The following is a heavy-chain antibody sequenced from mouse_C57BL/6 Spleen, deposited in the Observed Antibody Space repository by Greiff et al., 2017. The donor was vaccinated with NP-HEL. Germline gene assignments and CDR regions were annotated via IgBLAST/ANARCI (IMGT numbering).Heavy chain of an antibody. CDR1: GYTFTDYY. Sequence: VQLQQSGPELVKPGASVKISCKASGYTFTDYYINWVKQRPGQGLEWIGWIFPGSGSTYYNEKFKGKATLTVDKSSSTAYMLLSSLTSEDSAVYFCARRDYYYGSSYGYAMDYWGQGTSVTVSS. V-gene: IGHV1-75*01. D-gene: IGHD1-1*01. CDR3: ARRDYYYGSSYGYAMDY. CDR2: IFPGSGST. J-gene: IGHJ4*01.